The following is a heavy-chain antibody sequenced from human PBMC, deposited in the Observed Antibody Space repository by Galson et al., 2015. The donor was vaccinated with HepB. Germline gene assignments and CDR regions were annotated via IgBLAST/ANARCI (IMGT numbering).Heavy chain of an antibody. V-gene: IGHV3-7*03. CDR3: ARGEEVALYNSGWCSHY. CDR2: IKRDGGEK. J-gene: IGHJ4*02. Sequence: SLRVSCAASGFTFSNYLMNWVRQASGKGLEWVANIKRDGGEKYYLDSVEGRFTISRDNAKNSLYLQMNSLRAEDTAVYYCARGEEVALYNSGWCSHYWGQGTLVTVSS. D-gene: IGHD6-19*01. CDR1: GFTFSNYL.